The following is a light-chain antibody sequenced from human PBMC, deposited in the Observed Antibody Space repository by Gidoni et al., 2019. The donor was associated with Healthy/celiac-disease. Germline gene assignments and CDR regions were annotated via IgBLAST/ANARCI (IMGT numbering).Light chain of an antibody. J-gene: IGKJ4*02. Sequence: DIQMTQSPSSLSASVGDRVTITCRASQSISSYLNWYQQKPGKAPKLLIYAASSLQSGVPSRFSGSGSGTDFTLTISSLQPEDFATDYCQQSYSTPPTFGGGTKVESK. CDR3: QQSYSTPPT. V-gene: IGKV1-39*01. CDR2: AAS. CDR1: QSISSY.